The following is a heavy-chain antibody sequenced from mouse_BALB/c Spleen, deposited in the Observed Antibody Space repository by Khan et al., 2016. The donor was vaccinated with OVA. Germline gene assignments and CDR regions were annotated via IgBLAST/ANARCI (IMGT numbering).Heavy chain of an antibody. CDR1: GYTFTSYW. CDR2: IGTGSGST. D-gene: IGHD2-2*01. Sequence: DLVKPGASVKLSCKASGYTFTSYWINWIKQRPGQGLEWIGRIGTGSGSTDYNEMFRDKATLTVDTSSSTVYIKLSSLSSAESAVAFCARQNYYGYSYYAMDYWGQGTSVTVSS. J-gene: IGHJ4*01. CDR3: ARQNYYGYSYYAMDY. V-gene: IGHV1S41*01.